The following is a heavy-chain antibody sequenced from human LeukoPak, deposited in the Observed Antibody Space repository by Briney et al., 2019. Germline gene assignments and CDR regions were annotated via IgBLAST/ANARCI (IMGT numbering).Heavy chain of an antibody. V-gene: IGHV5-51*01. J-gene: IGHJ2*01. CDR1: GYSFTSYW. CDR2: IYPDDSDT. CDR3: ARSHPLRQLVLAHWYFDL. D-gene: IGHD6-13*01. Sequence: GESLKISCKASGYSFTSYWIGWVRQMPGKGLEWMGIIYPDDSDTRYSPSFQGQVSISADKSISTAYLQWSSLKASDTAMYYCARSHPLRQLVLAHWYFDLWGRGTLVTVSS.